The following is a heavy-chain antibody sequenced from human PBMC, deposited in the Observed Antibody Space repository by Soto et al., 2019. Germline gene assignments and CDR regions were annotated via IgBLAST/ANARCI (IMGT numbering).Heavy chain of an antibody. J-gene: IGHJ6*02. D-gene: IGHD3-10*01. CDR2: IKSKTDGGTT. V-gene: IGHV3-15*07. Sequence: EVQLVESGGGLVKPGGSLRLSCAASGFTFSNAWMNWVRQAPGKGLEWVGRIKSKTDGGTTDYAAPVKGRFTISRDDSKNTLYRQMNSLKTEDTAVYYCTTKADGSGSYVYYYGMDVWGQGTTVTVSS. CDR1: GFTFSNAW. CDR3: TTKADGSGSYVYYYGMDV.